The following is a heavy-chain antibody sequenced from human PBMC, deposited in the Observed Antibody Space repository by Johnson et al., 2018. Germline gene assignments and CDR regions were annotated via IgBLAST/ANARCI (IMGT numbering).Heavy chain of an antibody. CDR1: GFTFSSYS. CDR2: ISSSRSYI. Sequence: VQLVQSGGGLVKPGGSLRLSCAASGFTFSSYSMNWVRQAPGKGLEWVSSISSSRSYIYYADSVKGRFTIPRDNAKNSLYMQMNSLRAEDTAVYYCARDRRSSGWITRARNFQHWGQGTLVTVSS. V-gene: IGHV3-21*01. J-gene: IGHJ1*01. D-gene: IGHD6-19*01. CDR3: ARDRRSSGWITRARNFQH.